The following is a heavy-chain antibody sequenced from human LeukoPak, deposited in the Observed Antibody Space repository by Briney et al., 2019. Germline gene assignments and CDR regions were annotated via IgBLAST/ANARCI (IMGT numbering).Heavy chain of an antibody. V-gene: IGHV4-4*02. CDR1: GGSISSSNW. D-gene: IGHD2-15*01. J-gene: IGHJ4*02. CDR3: ARGVYCSGGSCYALLDY. Sequence: SETLSLTCAVSGGSISSSNWWSWVRQPPGKGLEWIGEIYRSGSTNYDPSLKSRVTISVDKSKNQFSLKLSSVTAADTAVYYCARGVYCSGGSCYALLDYWGQGTLVTVSS. CDR2: IYRSGST.